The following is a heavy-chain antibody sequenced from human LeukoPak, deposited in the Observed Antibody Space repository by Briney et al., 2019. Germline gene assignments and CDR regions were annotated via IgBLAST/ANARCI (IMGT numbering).Heavy chain of an antibody. V-gene: IGHV1-2*02. CDR2: INPNSGDT. D-gene: IGHD6-19*01. J-gene: IGHJ5*02. CDR1: GYTFTGYY. CDR3: ARVPGYSSDKRSLSWFDP. Sequence: ASVTVSCKASGYTFTGYYIHWVRQAPGQGLEWIGWINPNSGDTTSAQRFQGRVAMPRHTSLNTAYMALSRLTSDDTAVYYCARVPGYSSDKRSLSWFDPWGQGSLVTVSS.